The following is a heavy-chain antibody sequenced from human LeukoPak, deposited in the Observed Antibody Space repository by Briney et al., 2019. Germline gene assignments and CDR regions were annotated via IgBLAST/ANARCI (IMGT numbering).Heavy chain of an antibody. D-gene: IGHD3-22*01. CDR2: IRSKAYGGTT. CDR3: TRERYSSAYYGY. V-gene: IGHV3-49*04. J-gene: IGHJ4*02. CDR1: GFTFGDYA. Sequence: GRSLRLSCTASGFTFGDYAMSWVRQAPGKGLEWVGFIRSKAYGGTTEYAASVKGRFTISRDDSKSIGYLQMNSLNTEDTAVYYCTRERYSSAYYGYWGQGTLVTVSS.